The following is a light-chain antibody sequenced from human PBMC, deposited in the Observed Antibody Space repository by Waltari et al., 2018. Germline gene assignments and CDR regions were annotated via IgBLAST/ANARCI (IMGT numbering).Light chain of an antibody. J-gene: IGKJ1*01. V-gene: IGKV3-20*01. CDR3: QNHERLPSV. Sequence: DIVLTQSPGSLSLSPGDRATLSCRASQNIGRYLIWYQQKPGQAPRLLIYGASSMDAGIPDRFSGSGSGTDFSLTISRLEPEDFAVYYCQNHERLPSVFGQGTKVEIK. CDR1: QNIGRY. CDR2: GAS.